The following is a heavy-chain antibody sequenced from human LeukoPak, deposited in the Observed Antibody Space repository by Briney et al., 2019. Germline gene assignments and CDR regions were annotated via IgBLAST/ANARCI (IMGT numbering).Heavy chain of an antibody. J-gene: IGHJ6*02. V-gene: IGHV4-59*12. CDR2: IYYSGST. Sequence: SETLSLTCAVYGGSFSGYYWSWIRQPPGKGLEWIGYIYYSGSTNYNPSLKSRVTISVDTSKNQFSLKLSSVTAADTAVYYCARDAGHQLSRRNYYAMDVWGQGTTVTVSS. D-gene: IGHD1-1*01. CDR1: GGSFSGYY. CDR3: ARDAGHQLSRRNYYAMDV.